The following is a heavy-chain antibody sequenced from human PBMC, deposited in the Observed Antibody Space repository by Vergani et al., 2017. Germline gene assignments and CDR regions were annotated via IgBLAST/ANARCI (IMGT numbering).Heavy chain of an antibody. V-gene: IGHV1-18*01. CDR3: GGVEYSGYAYYYYYYMDV. Sequence: QVQLVQSGAEVKKPGASVKVSCKASGYTFTSYGISWVRQAPGQGLEWMGWISAYNGNTNYAQKLQGRVTMTTETSTSTAYKVLRSLRSDDTAVYYCGGVEYSGYAYYYYYYMDVWGKGTTVTVSS. CDR1: GYTFTSYG. CDR2: ISAYNGNT. J-gene: IGHJ6*03. D-gene: IGHD5-12*01.